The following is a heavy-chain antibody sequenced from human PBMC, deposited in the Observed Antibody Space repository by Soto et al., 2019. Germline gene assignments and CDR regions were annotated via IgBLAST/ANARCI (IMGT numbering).Heavy chain of an antibody. CDR3: ARDRYYDESGLYYESAD. D-gene: IGHD3-22*01. CDR1: GGTFGNYG. Sequence: QVQLVQSGAEVKKPGSSVKVSCKASGGTFGNYGISWVRQAPGQGLEWMGGILPRLGLTKSAQRFQGRVTFTADESTNTAYMELSSLRSEDTAVFYCARDRYYDESGLYYESADWGQGTLVTVSS. J-gene: IGHJ4*02. V-gene: IGHV1-69*01. CDR2: ILPRLGLT.